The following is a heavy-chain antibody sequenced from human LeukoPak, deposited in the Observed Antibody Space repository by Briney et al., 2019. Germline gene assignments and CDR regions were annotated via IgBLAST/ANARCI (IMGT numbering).Heavy chain of an antibody. CDR2: IYYSGST. V-gene: IGHV4-59*01. J-gene: IGHJ4*02. CDR1: GGSISSYY. CDR3: ARFSYSGGFYY. Sequence: SETLSLTCTVSGGSISSYYWSWIRQPPGKGLEWIGYIYYSGSTNYNPSLKSRVTMSVDTSKNQLSLKMSSVTAADTAVYYCARFSYSGGFYYWGQGTLVTVSS. D-gene: IGHD1-26*01.